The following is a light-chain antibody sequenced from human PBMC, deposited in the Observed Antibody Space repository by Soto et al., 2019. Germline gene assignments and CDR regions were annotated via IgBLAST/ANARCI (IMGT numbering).Light chain of an antibody. CDR2: DVS. V-gene: IGLV2-14*01. Sequence: QSALTQPASVSGSPGQSITISCTGTSSDVGGYNYVSWYQQHPGKAPKLMIYDVSNRPSGVSNRFSGSKSGYTASLTISGLQAEDEADYYSSSYTSSSTLGVVFGGGTKLTVL. CDR3: SSYTSSSTLGVV. CDR1: SSDVGGYNY. J-gene: IGLJ2*01.